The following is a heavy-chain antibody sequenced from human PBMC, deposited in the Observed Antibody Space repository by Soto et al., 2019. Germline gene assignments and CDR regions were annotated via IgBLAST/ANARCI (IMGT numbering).Heavy chain of an antibody. CDR2: IFSNDEK. V-gene: IGHV2-26*01. J-gene: IGHJ4*02. D-gene: IGHD2-2*01. Sequence: SGPMLVNPTETITLTCTGSGFSISNARMGVSWIRQPPGKALEWLAHIFSNDEKSYSTSLKSRLTISKDTSKSQVVLTMTNMDPVDTATYYCARIREGVVDIGCDFDSWGQGTLDIVSS. CDR3: ARIREGVVDIGCDFDS. CDR1: GFSISNARMG.